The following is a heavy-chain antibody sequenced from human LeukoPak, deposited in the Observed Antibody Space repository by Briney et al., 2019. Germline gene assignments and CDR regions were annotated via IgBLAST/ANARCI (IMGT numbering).Heavy chain of an antibody. CDR1: GFTFSSYE. Sequence: QAGGSLRLCCAASGFTFSSYEMNWVRQAAGKGLEWISYISSSGSTMYYADSVKGRFTISRDNAKNSLYLQMNSLRAEDTAIYYCASSSWYALDYWGQGTLVTVSS. V-gene: IGHV3-48*03. D-gene: IGHD6-13*01. J-gene: IGHJ4*02. CDR2: ISSSGSTM. CDR3: ASSSWYALDY.